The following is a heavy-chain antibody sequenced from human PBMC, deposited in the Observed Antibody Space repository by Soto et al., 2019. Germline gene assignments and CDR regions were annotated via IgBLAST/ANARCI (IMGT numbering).Heavy chain of an antibody. D-gene: IGHD2-15*01. V-gene: IGHV1-18*01. CDR2: ISAYNGNT. Sequence: ASVKVSCKASGYTFASYAISWMRQAPGQGLEWMGWISAYNGNTNYAQKLQGRVTISVDTSKNQFSLKLSSVTAADTAVYYCARLVQLLQGRWFDPWGQGTLVTVSS. CDR1: GYTFASYA. CDR3: ARLVQLLQGRWFDP. J-gene: IGHJ5*02.